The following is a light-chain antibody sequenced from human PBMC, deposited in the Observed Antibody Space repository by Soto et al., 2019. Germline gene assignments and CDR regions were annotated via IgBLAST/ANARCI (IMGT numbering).Light chain of an antibody. CDR2: EVS. Sequence: QSVLTQPPSAPGSPGQSVTISCTGTSSDVGGYNFVAWYQQHPGKAPKLMISEVSKRPSGVPDRFSGSRSGNTASLTVSGLQAEDEADYYCSSYAGSNIFVFGTGTKVTVL. CDR1: SSDVGGYNF. J-gene: IGLJ1*01. CDR3: SSYAGSNIFV. V-gene: IGLV2-8*01.